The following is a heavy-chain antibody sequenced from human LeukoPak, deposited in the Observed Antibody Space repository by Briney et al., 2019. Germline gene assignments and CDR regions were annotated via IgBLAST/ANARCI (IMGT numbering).Heavy chain of an antibody. V-gene: IGHV4-34*01. D-gene: IGHD5-12*01. CDR1: GGSFSGYY. J-gene: IGHJ4*02. Sequence: SETLSLTCAVYGGSFSGYYWSWIRQPPGKGLEWIGEINHSGSTNYNPTLKSRVTISVDTSKNQFSLKLSSVTAADTAVYYCARDGYSGNDGLWGQGTLVTVSS. CDR3: ARDGYSGNDGL. CDR2: INHSGST.